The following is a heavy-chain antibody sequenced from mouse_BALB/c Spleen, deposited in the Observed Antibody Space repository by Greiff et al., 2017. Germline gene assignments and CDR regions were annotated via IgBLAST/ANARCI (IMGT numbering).Heavy chain of an antibody. V-gene: IGHV2-9*02. CDR2: IWAGGST. D-gene: IGHD2-4*01. J-gene: IGHJ3*01. CDR1: GFSLTSYG. CDR3: ARDRSYDYDWFAY. Sequence: VMLVESGPGLVAPSQSLSITCTVSGFSLTSYGVHWVRQPPGKGLEWLGVIWAGGSTNYNSALMSRLSISKDNSKSQVFLKMNSLQTDDTAMYYCARDRSYDYDWFAYWGQGTLVTVSA.